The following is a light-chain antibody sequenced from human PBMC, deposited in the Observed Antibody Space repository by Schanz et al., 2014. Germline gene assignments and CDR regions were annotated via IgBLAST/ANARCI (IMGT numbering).Light chain of an antibody. V-gene: IGKV1-5*01. CDR3: QRYNSYSPYT. Sequence: DIQMTQSPSTLSASVGDTVTITCRASQSISSWLAWYQQKPGKAPKLLIYDASSLESGVPSRFSGSGSGTEFTLTISSLQPDDFATYYCQRYNSYSPYTFGQGTKLEIK. CDR2: DAS. CDR1: QSISSW. J-gene: IGKJ2*01.